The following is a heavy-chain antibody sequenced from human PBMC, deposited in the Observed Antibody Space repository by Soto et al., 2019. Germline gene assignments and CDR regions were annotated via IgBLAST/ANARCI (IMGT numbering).Heavy chain of an antibody. CDR2: IYSGGST. D-gene: IGHD1-26*01. V-gene: IGHV3-66*01. CDR1: GFTVSSNY. J-gene: IGHJ3*02. CDR3: ARGEPDDAFDI. Sequence: GGSLRLSCAASGFTVSSNYMSWVRQAPGKGLEWVSVIYSGGSTYYADSVKGRFTISRDNSKNTLYLQMNSLRAEDTAVYYCARGEPDDAFDIWGQGTMVTVSS.